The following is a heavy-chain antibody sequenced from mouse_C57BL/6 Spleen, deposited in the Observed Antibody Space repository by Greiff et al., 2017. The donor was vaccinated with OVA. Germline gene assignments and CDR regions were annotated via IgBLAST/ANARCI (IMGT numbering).Heavy chain of an antibody. Sequence: QVQLQQPGAELVKPGASVKLSCKASGYTFTRYCMQWVKQRPGQGLEWIGEVDPSDSYTNYNQKFKGKATLTVDKSSSTAYMQLSSLTAYDCAVYYCARGGSPDYWGQGTSVTVSS. J-gene: IGHJ4*01. CDR3: ARGGSPDY. CDR1: GYTFTRYC. V-gene: IGHV1-50*01. CDR2: VDPSDSYT.